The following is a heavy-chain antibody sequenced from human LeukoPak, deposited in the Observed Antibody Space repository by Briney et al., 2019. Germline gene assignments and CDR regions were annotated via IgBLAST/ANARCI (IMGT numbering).Heavy chain of an antibody. CDR2: IYHSGST. J-gene: IGHJ5*02. CDR1: GGSISSGGYS. Sequence: SQTLSLTCAVSGGSISSGGYSWSWIRQPPGKGLEWIGYIYHSGSTYYNPSLKSQITISVDRSKNQFSLKLSSVTAADTAVYYCARLGYCSSTSCYGGWFDPWGQGTLVTVSS. CDR3: ARLGYCSSTSCYGGWFDP. D-gene: IGHD2-2*01. V-gene: IGHV4-30-2*01.